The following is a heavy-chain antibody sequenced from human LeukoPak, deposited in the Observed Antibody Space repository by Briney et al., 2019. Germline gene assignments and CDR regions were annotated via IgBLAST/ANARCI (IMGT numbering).Heavy chain of an antibody. D-gene: IGHD2-2*01. CDR3: AKEGCSSTSCSIYYYYGMDV. CDR2: ISYDGSNK. V-gene: IGHV3-30*18. CDR1: GFTFSSYG. J-gene: IGHJ6*02. Sequence: GSLRLSCAASGFTFSSYGMHWVRQAPGKGLEWVAVISYDGSNKYYADSVKGRFTISRDNSKNTLYLQMNSLRAEDTAVYYCAKEGCSSTSCSIYYYYGMDVWGQGTTVTVSS.